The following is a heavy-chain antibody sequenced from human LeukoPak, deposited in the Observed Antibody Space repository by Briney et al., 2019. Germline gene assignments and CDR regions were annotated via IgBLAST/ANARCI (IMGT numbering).Heavy chain of an antibody. D-gene: IGHD1-14*01. CDR3: AREPPPDIQIGSSGNRKFFDY. J-gene: IGHJ4*01. Sequence: GGSLRLSCAASGFTVSNNYMSWVRQAPGKELEWVSVLYTGGSTYYADSVKGRFTISRDNSKNTLYLQMNSLRVEDTAVYYCAREPPPDIQIGSSGNRKFFDYWSQGTLVTVSS. CDR2: LYTGGST. V-gene: IGHV3-66*01. CDR1: GFTVSNNY.